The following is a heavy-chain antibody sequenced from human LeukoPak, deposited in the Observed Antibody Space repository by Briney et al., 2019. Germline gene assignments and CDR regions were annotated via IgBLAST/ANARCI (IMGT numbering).Heavy chain of an antibody. Sequence: GGSLRLSCAASGFTFSSYVMNWVRQAPGKGLEWVSSISSSGSYIYYADSVKGRFTISRDNAKNSLYLQMNSLRAEDTAVYYCARDFTIFGYFDYWGQGTLVTVSS. CDR1: GFTFSSYV. CDR3: ARDFTIFGYFDY. D-gene: IGHD3-3*01. CDR2: ISSSGSYI. J-gene: IGHJ4*02. V-gene: IGHV3-21*01.